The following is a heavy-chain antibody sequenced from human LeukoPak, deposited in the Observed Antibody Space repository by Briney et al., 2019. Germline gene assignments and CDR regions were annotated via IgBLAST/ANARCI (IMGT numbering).Heavy chain of an antibody. D-gene: IGHD6-19*01. CDR2: IDYSGST. CDR3: ASQGVAVGKYYFDY. CDR1: GGSISSGSYY. V-gene: IGHV4-39*07. J-gene: IGHJ4*02. Sequence: PSQTLSLTCTVSGGSISSGSYYWSWIRQPPGKGLEWIGSIDYSGSTYYNPSLKSRVTISLDTSKNQFSLNLSSVTAADTAVYYCASQGVAVGKYYFDYWGQGTLVTVSS.